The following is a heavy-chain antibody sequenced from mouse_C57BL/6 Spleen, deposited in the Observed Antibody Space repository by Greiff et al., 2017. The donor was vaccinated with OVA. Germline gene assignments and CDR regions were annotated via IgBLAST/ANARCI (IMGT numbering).Heavy chain of an antibody. CDR2: IDPETGGT. CDR3: TRWWLLPGGAMDY. D-gene: IGHD2-3*01. J-gene: IGHJ4*01. V-gene: IGHV1-15*01. CDR1: GYTFTDYE. Sequence: VQLQQSGAELVRPGASVTLSCKASGYTFTDYEMHWVKQTPVHGLEWIGAIDPETGGTAYNQKFKGKAILTADKSSSTAYMELRSLTSEDSAVYYCTRWWLLPGGAMDYWGQGTSVTVAS.